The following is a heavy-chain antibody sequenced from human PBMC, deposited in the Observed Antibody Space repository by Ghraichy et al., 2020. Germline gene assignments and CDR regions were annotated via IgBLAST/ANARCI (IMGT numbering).Heavy chain of an antibody. CDR1: GFTFSSYS. CDR3: ARSDPSSGYYPDAFDI. D-gene: IGHD3-22*01. V-gene: IGHV3-48*02. J-gene: IGHJ3*02. Sequence: GGSLRLSCAASGFTFSSYSMNWVRQAPGKGLEWVSYISSSSSTIYYADSVKGRFTISRDNAKNSLYLQMNSLRDEDTAVYYCARSDPSSGYYPDAFDIWGQGTMVTVSS. CDR2: ISSSSSTI.